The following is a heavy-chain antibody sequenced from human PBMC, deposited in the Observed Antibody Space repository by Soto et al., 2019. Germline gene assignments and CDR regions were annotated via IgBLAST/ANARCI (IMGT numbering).Heavy chain of an antibody. CDR3: ASPGYFDP. D-gene: IGHD1-1*01. CDR2: ISTRSDYT. J-gene: IGHJ5*02. V-gene: IGHV3-21*01. CDR1: GFTFSIYS. Sequence: PGGSLRLSCAASGFTFSIYSMNWVRQAPGKGLEWVSSISTRSDYTFYADSVKGRFTISRDNAKNSLYLRMNSLRAEDTAVYYCASPGYFDPWGQGTLVTVSS.